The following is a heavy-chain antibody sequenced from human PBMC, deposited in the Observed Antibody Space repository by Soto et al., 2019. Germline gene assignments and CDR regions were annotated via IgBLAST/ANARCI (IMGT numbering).Heavy chain of an antibody. V-gene: IGHV3-48*03. D-gene: IGHD7-27*01. Sequence: GGSLRLSCAASGFTFSSYEMNWVRQAPGKGLEWVSYISSSGSTIYYADSVKGRFTISRDNAKNSLYLQMNSLRAEDTAVYYCARKVGTGDRWTFDYWGQGTLVTVSS. J-gene: IGHJ4*02. CDR1: GFTFSSYE. CDR2: ISSSGSTI. CDR3: ARKVGTGDRWTFDY.